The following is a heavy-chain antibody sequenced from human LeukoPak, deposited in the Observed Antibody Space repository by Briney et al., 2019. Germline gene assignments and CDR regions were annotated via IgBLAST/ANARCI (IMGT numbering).Heavy chain of an antibody. CDR2: ISAYNGNT. Sequence: ASVKVSCKASGYTFTSYGISWVRQAPGQGLEWMGWISAYNGNTNYAQKLQGRVTKTTDTSTSTAYMELRSLRSDDTAVYYCARDVAAAGTRQAFDIWGQGTMVTVSS. CDR1: GYTFTSYG. D-gene: IGHD6-13*01. J-gene: IGHJ3*02. CDR3: ARDVAAAGTRQAFDI. V-gene: IGHV1-18*01.